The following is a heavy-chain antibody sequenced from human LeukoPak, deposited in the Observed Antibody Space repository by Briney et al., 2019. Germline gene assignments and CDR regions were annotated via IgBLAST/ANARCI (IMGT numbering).Heavy chain of an antibody. CDR2: IITDGSIT. CDR1: GFTFSDYW. Sequence: GGSLRLSCAASGFTFSDYWIHWVRKAPGKGLVWVSRIITDGSITNYADSVKGRFSISRDNAKNTLYLQMSSLRAEDTAVYYCARDRGPRTGFMVREAYDYWGQGTLVTVSS. CDR3: ARDRGPRTGFMVREAYDY. D-gene: IGHD3-10*01. V-gene: IGHV3-74*01. J-gene: IGHJ4*02.